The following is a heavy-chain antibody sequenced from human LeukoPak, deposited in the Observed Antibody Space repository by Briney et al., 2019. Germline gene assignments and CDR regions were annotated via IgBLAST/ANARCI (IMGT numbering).Heavy chain of an antibody. V-gene: IGHV3-23*01. CDR2: ISGSGGST. Sequence: GGSLRLSCAASGFTFSSYAMSWVRQAPGKGLEWVSAISGSGGSTYYADSVKGRFTISKDNSKNTLYLQMNSLRAEDTAEYYCAKDLSGYDSFVQFDYWGQGTLVTVSS. J-gene: IGHJ4*02. D-gene: IGHD5-12*01. CDR1: GFTFSSYA. CDR3: AKDLSGYDSFVQFDY.